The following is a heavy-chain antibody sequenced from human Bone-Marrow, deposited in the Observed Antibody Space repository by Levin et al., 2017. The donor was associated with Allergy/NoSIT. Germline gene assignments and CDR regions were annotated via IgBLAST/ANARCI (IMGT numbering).Heavy chain of an antibody. Sequence: LSLTCAASGFTVSNNYMRWVRQAPGKGLEWVSLIYSGGTTYYADSVKGRFTISRDNSKNTVYLQMNSLRADDTAVYYCARNRHCIGGRCYSVWGQGTLVTVSS. CDR2: IYSGGTT. CDR1: GFTVSNNY. V-gene: IGHV3-53*01. D-gene: IGHD2-15*01. CDR3: ARNRHCIGGRCYSV. J-gene: IGHJ4*02.